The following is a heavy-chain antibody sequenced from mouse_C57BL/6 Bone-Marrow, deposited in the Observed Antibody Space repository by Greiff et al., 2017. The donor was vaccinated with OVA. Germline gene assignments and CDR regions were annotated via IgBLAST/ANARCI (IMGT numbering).Heavy chain of an antibody. V-gene: IGHV5-12*01. D-gene: IGHD2-13*01. CDR1: GFTFSDYY. Sequence: EVQGVESGGGLVQPGGSLKLSCAASGFTFSDYYMYWVRQTPEKRLEWVAYISNGGGSTYYPDTVKGRFTISRDNAKNTLYLQMSRLKSEDTAMYYCARHDDYYFDYWGQGTTLTVSS. CDR3: ARHDDYYFDY. J-gene: IGHJ2*01. CDR2: ISNGGGST.